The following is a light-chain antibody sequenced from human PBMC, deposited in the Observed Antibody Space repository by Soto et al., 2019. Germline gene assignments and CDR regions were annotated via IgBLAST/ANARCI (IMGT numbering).Light chain of an antibody. CDR2: EGS. Sequence: QSVLTQPASVSGSPGQSITISCTGTSSDVGSYNLVSWYQQHPGKAPKLMIFEGSKRPSGLSNRFSGSKSGNTASLTISGLQAEDEADYYCCSYANSSTPFVFGTGTKVTVL. CDR3: CSYANSSTPFV. V-gene: IGLV2-23*01. J-gene: IGLJ1*01. CDR1: SSDVGSYNL.